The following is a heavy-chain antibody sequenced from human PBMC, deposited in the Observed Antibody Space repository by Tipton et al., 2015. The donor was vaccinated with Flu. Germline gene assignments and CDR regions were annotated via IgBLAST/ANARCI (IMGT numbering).Heavy chain of an antibody. CDR2: IKGDGSEK. CDR1: GFNFGDYW. Sequence: GSLRLSCVGSGFNFGDYWMTWVRQAPGKGLEWVASIKGDGSEKNQVDSLRGRFTISRDNTKSSMYLQVDSLRAEDTAVYYCTRSYYASGTYGPRFDPWGQGTQVTVSS. CDR3: TRSYYASGTYGPRFDP. J-gene: IGHJ5*02. D-gene: IGHD3-10*01. V-gene: IGHV3-7*01.